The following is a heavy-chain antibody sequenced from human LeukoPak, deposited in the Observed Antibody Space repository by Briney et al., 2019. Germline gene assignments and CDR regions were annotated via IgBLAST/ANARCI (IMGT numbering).Heavy chain of an antibody. V-gene: IGHV4-39*07. CDR2: IYYSGST. J-gene: IGHJ4*02. CDR3: ARYSYGPRAFDY. Sequence: SETLSLTCTVSGGSISSSSYYWGWIRQPPGKGLEWIGSIYYSGSTYYNPSLKSRVTISVDTSKNQFSLKLSSVTAADTAVYYCARYSYGPRAFDYWGQGTLVTVSS. CDR1: GGSISSSSYY. D-gene: IGHD5-18*01.